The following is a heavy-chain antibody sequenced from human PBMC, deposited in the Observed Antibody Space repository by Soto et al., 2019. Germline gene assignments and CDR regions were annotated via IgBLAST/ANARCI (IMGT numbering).Heavy chain of an antibody. Sequence: PSETLSLTCTVSGGSISSYYWSWIRQPAGKGLEWIGRIYTSGSTNYNPSLKSRVTMSVDTSKNQFSLKLSSVTAADTAVYYCARDIVVVPARRGWGMDVWGQRTTVTVSS. CDR2: IYTSGST. J-gene: IGHJ6*02. V-gene: IGHV4-4*07. D-gene: IGHD2-2*01. CDR1: GGSISSYY. CDR3: ARDIVVVPARRGWGMDV.